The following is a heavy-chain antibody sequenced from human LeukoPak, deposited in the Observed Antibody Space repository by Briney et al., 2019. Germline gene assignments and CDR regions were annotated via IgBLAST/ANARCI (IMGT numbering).Heavy chain of an antibody. J-gene: IGHJ4*02. CDR1: GGSINGYY. D-gene: IGHD6-6*01. V-gene: IGHV4-59*08. CDR2: IYYSGST. Sequence: SETLSLTCSVSGGSINGYYWSWIRQPPGKGLEWIGNIYYSGSTNYNPSLKSRVTISVDTSKNQFSLKLSSVTAADTAVYYCARVSLAAQDYWGQGTLVTVSS. CDR3: ARVSLAAQDY.